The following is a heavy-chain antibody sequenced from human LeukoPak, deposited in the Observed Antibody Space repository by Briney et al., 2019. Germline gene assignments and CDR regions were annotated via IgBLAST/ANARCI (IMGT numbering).Heavy chain of an antibody. CDR1: GFTFSSYA. CDR3: AKATIDILTGYYRYYFDY. Sequence: GGSLRLSCAASGFTFSSYAMSWVRQAPGKGLEWVSAISGSGGSTYYADSVKGRFTISRDNSKNTLYLQMNSLRAEDTAVYYCAKATIDILTGYYRYYFDYWGQGTLVTVSS. J-gene: IGHJ4*02. V-gene: IGHV3-23*01. D-gene: IGHD3-9*01. CDR2: ISGSGGST.